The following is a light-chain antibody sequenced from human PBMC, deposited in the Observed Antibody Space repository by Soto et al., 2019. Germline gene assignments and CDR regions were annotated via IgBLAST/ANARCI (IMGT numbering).Light chain of an antibody. J-gene: IGKJ1*01. V-gene: IGKV1-5*03. CDR2: KAS. CDR3: QQYNSYSLT. Sequence: DIQMTQSPSPLSASVGDRVTITCRASQSISSWLAWYQQKPGKAPKLLIYKASSLESGVPSRFSGSGSGTEFTLTISSLQPYDFSTYYCQQYNSYSLTFSQGTKVESK. CDR1: QSISSW.